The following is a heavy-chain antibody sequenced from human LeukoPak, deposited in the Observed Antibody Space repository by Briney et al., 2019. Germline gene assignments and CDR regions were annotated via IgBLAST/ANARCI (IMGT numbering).Heavy chain of an antibody. Sequence: GASVKVSCKXSGYTFTSYGISWVRQAPGQGLERMGWISAYNGNTNYAQKLQGRVTMTTDTSTSTAYMELRSLRSDDTAVYYCARGTIVVVVAGPFDPWGQGTLVTVSS. J-gene: IGHJ5*02. CDR3: ARGTIVVVVAGPFDP. CDR1: GYTFTSYG. D-gene: IGHD2-15*01. CDR2: ISAYNGNT. V-gene: IGHV1-18*01.